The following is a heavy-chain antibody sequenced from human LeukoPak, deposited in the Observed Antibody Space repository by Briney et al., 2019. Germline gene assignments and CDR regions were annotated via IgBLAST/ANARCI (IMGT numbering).Heavy chain of an antibody. D-gene: IGHD6-13*01. CDR1: GFTSSSYG. CDR2: IWYDGSNK. CDR3: APQQLPYYYGMDV. V-gene: IGHV3-33*01. Sequence: GGSPRLSCAASGFTSSSYGMHWVRQAPGKGLEWVAVIWYDGSNKYYADSVKGRFTISRDNSKNTLYLQMNSLRAEDTAVYYCAPQQLPYYYGMDVWGQGTTVTVSS. J-gene: IGHJ6*02.